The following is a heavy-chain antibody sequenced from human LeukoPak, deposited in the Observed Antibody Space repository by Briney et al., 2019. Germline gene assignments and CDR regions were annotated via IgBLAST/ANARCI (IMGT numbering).Heavy chain of an antibody. CDR1: GFTVSSNY. CDR3: ARDPGVGYQLQTDAFDL. V-gene: IGHV3-7*01. Sequence: GGSLRLSCAASGFTVSSNYMSWVRQAPGKGLVWVANRKHRGSETYYVDSVKGRFTICRNNAKNSVYLQRNSVRAEDTAGYYCARDPGVGYQLQTDAFDLWGQGTMVTVSS. J-gene: IGHJ3*01. D-gene: IGHD2-2*01. CDR2: RKHRGSET.